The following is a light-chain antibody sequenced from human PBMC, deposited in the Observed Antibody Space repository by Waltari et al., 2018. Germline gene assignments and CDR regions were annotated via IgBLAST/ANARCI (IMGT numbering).Light chain of an antibody. CDR1: TSNIGAGHD. J-gene: IGLJ2*01. CDR2: GNN. V-gene: IGLV1-40*01. Sequence: QSVLTQPPSLSGTPGQRVTISCSGSTSNIGAGHDVPWYPHLPGTAPKLLIYGNNNRPSGVPDRFSGSKSGTSASLAITVLQADDEADYFSQSFDNMLSGGVVFGGGTKLAVL. CDR3: QSFDNMLSGGVV.